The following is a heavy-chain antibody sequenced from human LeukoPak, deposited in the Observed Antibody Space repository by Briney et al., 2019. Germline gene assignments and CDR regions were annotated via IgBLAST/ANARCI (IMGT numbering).Heavy chain of an antibody. J-gene: IGHJ3*02. CDR2: ISYDGSKK. Sequence: GGSLRLSCTASGFTFSNYGIHWVRQAPGKGLEWVAVISYDGSKKYYADPVEGRFTISRDDSKNTLYLQMNNLRAEDTAVYYCAKRGGTVTASWRAFDIWGQGTMVTVSS. CDR3: AKRGGTVTASWRAFDI. D-gene: IGHD4-17*01. CDR1: GFTFSNYG. V-gene: IGHV3-30*18.